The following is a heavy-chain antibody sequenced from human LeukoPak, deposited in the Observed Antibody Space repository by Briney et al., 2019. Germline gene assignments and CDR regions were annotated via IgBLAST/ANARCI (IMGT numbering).Heavy chain of an antibody. V-gene: IGHV4-4*07. CDR2: IYTSGST. Sequence: PSETLSLTCTVSGGSISSYYWSWIRQPAGKGLEWIGRIYTSGSTNYNPSLKSRVTISVDTSKNQFSLKLSSVTAADSAVYYCARHQPHYYDSSGPIDYWGQGTLVTVSS. CDR1: GGSISSYY. J-gene: IGHJ4*02. D-gene: IGHD3-22*01. CDR3: ARHQPHYYDSSGPIDY.